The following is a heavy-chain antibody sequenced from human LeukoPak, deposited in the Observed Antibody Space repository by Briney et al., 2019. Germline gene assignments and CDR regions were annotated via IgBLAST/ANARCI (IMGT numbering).Heavy chain of an antibody. CDR1: GFNSSNYW. V-gene: IGHV3-21*01. CDR2: ISNSGTYM. CDR3: ARRYCSNTNCYAFDS. Sequence: PGGSLRLSCAASGFNSSNYWMHWVRQAPGKGLEWVSSISNSGTYMYYADSLKGRFTVSRDNAKNSLYLQMNSLRAEDTAVYYCARRYCSNTNCYAFDSWGQGTLVTVSS. J-gene: IGHJ4*02. D-gene: IGHD2-2*01.